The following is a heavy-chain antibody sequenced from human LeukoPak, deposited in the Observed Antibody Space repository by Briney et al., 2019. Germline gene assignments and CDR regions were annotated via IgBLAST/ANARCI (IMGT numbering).Heavy chain of an antibody. CDR1: GFTFSDYY. J-gene: IGHJ4*02. CDR2: ISSSCSTI. Sequence: GGSLRLSCAASGFTFSDYYMSWIRQAPGKGLEWVSYISSSCSTIYYAYSVKGRFTISRDNAKNSLYLQMNSLRAEDTAVYYCARVYEGPVAGLHFDYWGQGTLVTVSS. CDR3: ARVYEGPVAGLHFDY. D-gene: IGHD6-19*01. V-gene: IGHV3-11*01.